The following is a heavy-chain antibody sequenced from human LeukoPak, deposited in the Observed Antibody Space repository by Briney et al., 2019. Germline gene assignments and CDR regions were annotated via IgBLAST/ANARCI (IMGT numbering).Heavy chain of an antibody. J-gene: IGHJ4*01. D-gene: IGHD4-11*01. Sequence: SETLSLTCTVSGGSVSSGSYYWSWIRQPAGKGLEWIGYIYYSGSTNYNPSLKSRVTISVDTSKNQFSLKLSSVTAADTAVYFCARLSYRRFDYWGHGNLVTVSS. CDR3: ARLSYRRFDY. CDR1: GGSVSSGSYY. CDR2: IYYSGST. V-gene: IGHV4-61*10.